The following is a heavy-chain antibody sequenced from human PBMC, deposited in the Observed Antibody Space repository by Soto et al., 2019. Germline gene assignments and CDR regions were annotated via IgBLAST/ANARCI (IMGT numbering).Heavy chain of an antibody. D-gene: IGHD2-8*02. Sequence: GESLKISCKGSGYNFANFWIGWVRQMPGKGLEWMGMIFPGDSDTKNSPSLEGQITMSVDKSDSSAYLQWRSLKASDTAIYYCAAGYSTGLDAFDIWGQGTMVTVS. V-gene: IGHV5-51*01. CDR1: GYNFANFW. CDR2: IFPGDSDT. J-gene: IGHJ3*02. CDR3: AAGYSTGLDAFDI.